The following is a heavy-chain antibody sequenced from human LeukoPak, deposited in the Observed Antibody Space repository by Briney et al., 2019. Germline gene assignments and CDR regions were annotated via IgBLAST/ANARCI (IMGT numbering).Heavy chain of an antibody. V-gene: IGHV4-59*01. CDR2: IYYSGST. CDR1: GGSISSYY. J-gene: IGHJ4*02. CDR3: ARARTITGYFDY. Sequence: SETLSLTCTDSGGSISSYYWSWIRQPPGKGLEWIGYIYYSGSTNYNPSLKSRVTISVDTSKNQFSLKLSSVTAADTAVYYCARARTITGYFDYWGQGTLVTVSS. D-gene: IGHD5-24*01.